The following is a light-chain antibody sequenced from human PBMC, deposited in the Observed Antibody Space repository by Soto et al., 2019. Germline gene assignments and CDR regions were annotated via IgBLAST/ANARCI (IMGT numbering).Light chain of an antibody. CDR2: GVN. CDR1: SSDVGAYNR. V-gene: IGLV2-18*02. Sequence: QSVLTQPPSVSGSPGQSVSFSCAGTSSDVGAYNRVSWYQQSPGTAPKLIIYGVNHRPSGVPDRFSGSKSGNTASLTISGLQAEDEADYYCSSYAGSRTLVFGGGTKLTVL. J-gene: IGLJ2*01. CDR3: SSYAGSRTLV.